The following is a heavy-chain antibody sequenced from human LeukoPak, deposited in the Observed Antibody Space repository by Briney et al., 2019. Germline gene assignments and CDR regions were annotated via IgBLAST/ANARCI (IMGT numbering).Heavy chain of an antibody. CDR1: GFNFSNYV. Sequence: GGSLRLSCAASGFNFSNYVMGWVRQAPGKGLEWVSAFSGSGGHAYRADAVEGRFSISRDTSKNTLYLQMNSLRAEDTAVYYCARIEEQLGTTLYYYYYMDVWGKGTTVTVSS. V-gene: IGHV3-23*01. J-gene: IGHJ6*03. D-gene: IGHD6-13*01. CDR3: ARIEEQLGTTLYYYYYMDV. CDR2: FSGSGGHA.